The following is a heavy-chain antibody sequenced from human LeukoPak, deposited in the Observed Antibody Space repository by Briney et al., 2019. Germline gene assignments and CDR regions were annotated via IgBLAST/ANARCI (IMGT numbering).Heavy chain of an antibody. CDR1: GFTFSSYE. Sequence: GSLRLSCAASGFTFSSYEMNRVRQAPGKELECVSVIYSGGSTDYADSVKGRFTTSRDNSKNTLYLQMNSLRAEDTAVYYCARGSGMDVWGQGTTVTVSS. CDR3: ARGSGMDV. J-gene: IGHJ6*02. CDR2: IYSGGST. V-gene: IGHV3-53*01.